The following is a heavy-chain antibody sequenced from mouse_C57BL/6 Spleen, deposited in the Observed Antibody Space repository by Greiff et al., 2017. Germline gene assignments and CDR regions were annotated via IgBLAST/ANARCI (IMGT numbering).Heavy chain of an antibody. CDR1: GFTFSSSA. D-gene: IGHD1-2*01. V-gene: IGHV5-4*01. CDR3: ARDSYYLPRPYAMDY. Sequence: EVQRVESGGGLVKPGGSLKLSCAASGFTFSSSAMSWVRQTPEKRLEWVATISDGGSYTYYPDNVKGRFTISRDNAKNNLYLQMSHLKSENTAMYYCARDSYYLPRPYAMDYWGQGTSVTVSS. J-gene: IGHJ4*01. CDR2: ISDGGSYT.